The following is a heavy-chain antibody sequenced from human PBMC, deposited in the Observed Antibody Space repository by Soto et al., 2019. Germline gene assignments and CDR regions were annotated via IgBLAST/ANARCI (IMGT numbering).Heavy chain of an antibody. D-gene: IGHD3-3*01. CDR3: ARGGMPIFGVVSSPYYRGMDV. CDR2: VRQEGTEQ. J-gene: IGHJ6*02. Sequence: GGSLRLSCTASGFTFSRFGMAWSGNPRGKGREGVANVRQEGTEQYYVDSVKGRFTTSRDNAKNSLYLQMNSLRAEDTAVYYCARGGMPIFGVVSSPYYRGMDVWGQGTTVTVSS. CDR1: GFTFSRFG. V-gene: IGHV3-7*05.